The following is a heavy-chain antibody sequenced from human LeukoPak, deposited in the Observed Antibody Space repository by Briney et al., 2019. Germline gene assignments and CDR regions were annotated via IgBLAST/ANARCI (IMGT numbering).Heavy chain of an antibody. CDR1: GFTFSSYG. CDR3: AKSGESSGWYWDFDY. CDR2: ISYDGSNK. D-gene: IGHD6-19*01. J-gene: IGHJ4*02. Sequence: GRSLRLSCAASGFTFSSYGMHWVRQAPGKGLEWVAVISYDGSNKYYADSVKGRFTISRDNSKNTLYLQMNSLRAEDTAVYYCAKSGESSGWYWDFDYWGQGTLVTVSP. V-gene: IGHV3-30*18.